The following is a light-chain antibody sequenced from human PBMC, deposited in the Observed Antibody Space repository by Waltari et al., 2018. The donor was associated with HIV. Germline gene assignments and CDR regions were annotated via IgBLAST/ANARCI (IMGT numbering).Light chain of an antibody. CDR2: RSH. Sequence: QSVLTQPPSVSGLPGQKVTISCSGSNSDIGVNTVNWYQQFPGRAPKPVAYRSHRRPSGVPGRFSGSSSGTSASLAINGVQAEDEATYFCSAWDDTLHVVFGGGTKLTVL. CDR1: NSDIGVNT. J-gene: IGLJ3*02. CDR3: SAWDDTLHVV. V-gene: IGLV1-44*01.